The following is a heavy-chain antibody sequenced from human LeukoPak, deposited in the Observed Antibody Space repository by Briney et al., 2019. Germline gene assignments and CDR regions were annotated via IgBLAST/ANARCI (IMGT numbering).Heavy chain of an antibody. J-gene: IGHJ3*02. V-gene: IGHV4-59*01. Sequence: ASETLSLTCTVSGGSISSYYWSWIRQPPGKGLEWIGYIYYSGSTNYNPSLKSRVTISVDTSKNQFSLKLSSVTAADTAVYYCVRERTMVGGADIWGQGTKVTVSS. CDR2: IYYSGST. CDR1: GGSISSYY. D-gene: IGHD2-21*01. CDR3: VRERTMVGGADI.